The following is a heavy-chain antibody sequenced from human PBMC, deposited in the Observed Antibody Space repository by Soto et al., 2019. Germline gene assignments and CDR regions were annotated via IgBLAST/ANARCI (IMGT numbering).Heavy chain of an antibody. CDR2: IYYSGST. J-gene: IGHJ5*02. V-gene: IGHV4-39*01. Sequence: PSETLSLTCTVSGGSISSSSYYWGWIRQPPGKGLEWIGSIYYSGSTYYNPSLKSRVTISVDTSKNQFSLKLSSVPVADTAVYYWARYYYDSTFKWFQPWGKGKLVTVSS. CDR3: ARYYYDSTFKWFQP. CDR1: GGSISSSSYY. D-gene: IGHD3-22*01.